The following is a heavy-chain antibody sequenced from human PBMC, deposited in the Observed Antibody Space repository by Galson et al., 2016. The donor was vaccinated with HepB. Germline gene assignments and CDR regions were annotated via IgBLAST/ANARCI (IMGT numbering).Heavy chain of an antibody. J-gene: IGHJ6*03. V-gene: IGHV3-11*01. D-gene: IGHD6-6*01. Sequence: SLRLSCAASEFSFSDYYMSWIRQAPGKGLEWISYISTGGSTIFYADSVQGHFTISRDNANNSLFLQMNSLSAEDTAVYYCARVPTSSIPGRHPIFYYYYYYMDVWGKGTTVTVSS. CDR3: ARVPTSSIPGRHPIFYYYYYYMDV. CDR1: EFSFSDYY. CDR2: ISTGGSTI.